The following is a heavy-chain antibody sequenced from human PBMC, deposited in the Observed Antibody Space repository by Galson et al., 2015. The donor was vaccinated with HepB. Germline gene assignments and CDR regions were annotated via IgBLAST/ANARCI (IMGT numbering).Heavy chain of an antibody. V-gene: IGHV1-2*04. CDR3: ARDLGGYGGIQADY. J-gene: IGHJ4*02. CDR1: GYTFTGYY. CDR2: INPNSGGT. D-gene: IGHD4-23*01. Sequence: SVKVSCKASGYTFTGYYMHWVRQAPGQGLEWMGWINPNSGGTNYAQKFQGWVTMTRDTSISTAYMELSRLRSDDTAVYYCARDLGGYGGIQADYWGQGTLVTVSS.